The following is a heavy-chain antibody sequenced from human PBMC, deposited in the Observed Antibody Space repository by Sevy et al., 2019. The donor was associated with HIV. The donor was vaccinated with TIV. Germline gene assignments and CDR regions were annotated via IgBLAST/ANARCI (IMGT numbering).Heavy chain of an antibody. CDR3: SRERIPTPIVVGFQSMVRGVITSNWFDP. V-gene: IGHV3-30*04. D-gene: IGHD3-10*01. J-gene: IGHJ5*02. Sequence: GGSLRLSCAASGFTFSSYAMHWVRQAPGKGLEWVAVISYDGSNKYYADSVKGRFTISRDNSKNTRYLQMNSLGDEDTAVYYCSRERIPTPIVVGFQSMVRGVITSNWFDPWGQGTLVTVSS. CDR1: GFTFSSYA. CDR2: ISYDGSNK.